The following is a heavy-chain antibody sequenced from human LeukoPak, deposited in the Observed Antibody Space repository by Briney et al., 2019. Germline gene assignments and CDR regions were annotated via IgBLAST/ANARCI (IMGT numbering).Heavy chain of an antibody. CDR3: ARGSINWFDP. V-gene: IGHV3-23*01. J-gene: IGHJ5*02. CDR2: ISVSGNT. CDR1: GFTLSSYA. Sequence: GGSLRLSCAASGFTLSSYAMSWVRQGSGKGLEWVSAISVSGNTYHADSVKGRFTISRDNAKNSLYLQMRSLRAEDTAVYYCARGSINWFDPWGQGTLVTVSS.